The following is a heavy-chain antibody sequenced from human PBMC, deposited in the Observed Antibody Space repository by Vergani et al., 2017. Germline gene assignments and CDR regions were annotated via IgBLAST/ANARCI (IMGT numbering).Heavy chain of an antibody. J-gene: IGHJ2*01. CDR3: ARGARRCTSTSCYRVWYFDL. CDR1: DGSINSRSYY. V-gene: IGHV4-39*01. Sequence: QLLLQDSGPGQVKPSETLSLTCGVSDGSINSRSYYWAWIRQPPGKGLEWIGMMFYSGTTYYNPSLKSRVTIFLDTSKSQFSLKVTSVTAADTAVYYCARGARRCTSTSCYRVWYFDLWGRGVLVTVSS. D-gene: IGHD2-2*02. CDR2: MFYSGTT.